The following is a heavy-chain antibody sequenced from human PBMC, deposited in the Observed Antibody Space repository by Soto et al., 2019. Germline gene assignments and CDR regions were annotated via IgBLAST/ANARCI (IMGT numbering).Heavy chain of an antibody. D-gene: IGHD5-12*01. J-gene: IGHJ4*02. V-gene: IGHV4-61*08. CDR2: IYSSGRT. Sequence: SETLSLTCTVSGLSFGTVGSYWSWIRHRPGKGLEWIGYIYSSGRTSYNPSLKSRVTISVDTSKNQFSLKLSSVTAADTAVYYCARDGDGYNYWGQGTLVAVSS. CDR3: ARDGDGYNY. CDR1: GLSFGTVGSY.